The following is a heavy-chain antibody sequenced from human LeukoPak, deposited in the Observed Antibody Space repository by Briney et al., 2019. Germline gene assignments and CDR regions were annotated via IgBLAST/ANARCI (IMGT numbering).Heavy chain of an antibody. V-gene: IGHV3-48*03. CDR2: LDSSGRII. Sequence: RGSLTLSCAASGFTYSSYEMNWFRQAPGKGLEWISYLDSSGRIIYYQDSVKGRFTISRDNAKNSLYLQMSSLRAEDTAVYYCARSDCSDYWGQGTLVTVSS. J-gene: IGHJ4*02. CDR3: ARSDCSDY. CDR1: GFTYSSYE.